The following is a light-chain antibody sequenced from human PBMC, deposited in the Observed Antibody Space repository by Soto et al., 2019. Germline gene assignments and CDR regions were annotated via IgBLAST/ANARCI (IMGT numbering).Light chain of an antibody. Sequence: DIQMTQSPSSLSASVGDRLTITCQASHDITSYLNWYQHKPGKAPKLLIYDASILEAGVPPRFSGSGSGTDFILTISGLQPEDVATYYCQHCDYLPIFGPGTTVDFK. CDR1: HDITSY. CDR3: QHCDYLPI. J-gene: IGKJ3*01. CDR2: DAS. V-gene: IGKV1-33*01.